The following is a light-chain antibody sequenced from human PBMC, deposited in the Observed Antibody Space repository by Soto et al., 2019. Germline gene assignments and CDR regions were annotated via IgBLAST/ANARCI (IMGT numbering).Light chain of an antibody. CDR2: GAS. J-gene: IGKJ5*01. Sequence: VLTQPPYTLSLYHGERATLSCRASQTVIHNHLAWHQQKPGQTPRLLVYGASSRATGIPDRFSGSGSWTEFTLTISRLQPEDVAGYYCHQYNTGTSQTFGQGTRLENK. V-gene: IGKV3-20*01. CDR3: HQYNTGTSQT. CDR1: QTVIHNH.